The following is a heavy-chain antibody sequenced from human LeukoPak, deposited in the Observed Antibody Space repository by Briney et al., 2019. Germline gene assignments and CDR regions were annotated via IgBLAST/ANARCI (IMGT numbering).Heavy chain of an antibody. V-gene: IGHV4-59*01. CDR1: GGSISSYY. Sequence: SETLSLTCTVSGGSISSYYWSWIRQPPGKGLEWIGYIYYSGSTNYNPSLKSRVTISVDTSKNQFSLKLSSVTAEDTAVYYCASSQGGIYYFDYWGQGTLVTVSS. CDR3: ASSQGGIYYFDY. J-gene: IGHJ4*02. CDR2: IYYSGST. D-gene: IGHD2/OR15-2a*01.